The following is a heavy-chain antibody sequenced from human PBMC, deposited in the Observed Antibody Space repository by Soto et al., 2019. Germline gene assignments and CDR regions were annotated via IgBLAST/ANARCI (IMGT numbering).Heavy chain of an antibody. J-gene: IGHJ6*02. V-gene: IGHV6-1*01. D-gene: IGHD4-17*01. CDR1: GDSVSSNSAA. CDR2: TYYRSKWYN. Sequence: QSQTLSLTCAISGDSVSSNSAAWNWIRQSPSRGLEWLGRTYYRSKWYNDYAVSVKSRITINPDTSKNQFSLQLNSVTPEDTAVYYCARFTTVTTVANYYGMDVWGQGTTVTVSS. CDR3: ARFTTVTTVANYYGMDV.